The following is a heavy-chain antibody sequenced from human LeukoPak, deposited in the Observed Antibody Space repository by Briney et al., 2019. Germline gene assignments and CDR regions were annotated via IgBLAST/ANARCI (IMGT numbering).Heavy chain of an antibody. V-gene: IGHV4-59*01. D-gene: IGHD6-19*01. CDR1: GGSIISYY. CDR3: ARGGGSGTYYYYMDV. J-gene: IGHJ6*03. CDR2: IYYSGST. Sequence: PSETLSLTCTVSGGSIISYYWSWIRQPPGKGLEWIGYIYYSGSTNYNPSLQSRVTISVDTSKNQFSLKLSSVTAADTAVYFCARGGGSGTYYYYMDVWGKGTTVTISS.